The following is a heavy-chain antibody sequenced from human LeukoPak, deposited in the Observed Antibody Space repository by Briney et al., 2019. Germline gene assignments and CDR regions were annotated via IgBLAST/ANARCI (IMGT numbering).Heavy chain of an antibody. D-gene: IGHD2-15*01. V-gene: IGHV1-24*01. CDR2: FDPEDGET. CDR3: ARAKMVDCSGGSCYHGYYFDY. J-gene: IGHJ4*02. CDR1: GYTLTELS. Sequence: ASVKVSCKVSGYTLTELSMHWVRQAPGKGLEWMGGFDPEDGETIYAQKFQGRVTMTEDTSTDTAYMELSSLRSEDTAVYYCARAKMVDCSGGSCYHGYYFDYWGQGTLVTVSS.